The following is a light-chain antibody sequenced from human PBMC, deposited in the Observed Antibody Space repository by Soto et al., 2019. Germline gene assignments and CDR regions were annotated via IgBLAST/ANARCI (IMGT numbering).Light chain of an antibody. CDR1: QSVSRNS. CDR3: QQYGTSPPT. Sequence: EIVLTQSPGTLSLSPGERATLSCRASQSVSRNSLAWYQQKPGQAPRLLIYGASSRATDIPDRFSGSGSGTDFTLIVSSLEPEEFSVYFCQQYGTSPPTFGPGTKGDIK. J-gene: IGKJ3*01. V-gene: IGKV3-20*01. CDR2: GAS.